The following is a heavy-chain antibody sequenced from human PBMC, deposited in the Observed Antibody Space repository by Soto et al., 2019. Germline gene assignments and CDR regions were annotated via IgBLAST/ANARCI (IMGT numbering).Heavy chain of an antibody. J-gene: IGHJ6*02. CDR3: AAARSRLPGYSYGMDV. D-gene: IGHD3-10*01. Sequence: QVQLVQSGAEVKKPGSSVKVSCKASGGTFSSYAISWVRQAPGQGLEWMGGIIPIFGTANYAQKFQGRVTITADDSTSTAYMALSSLRSEDTAVYYCAAARSRLPGYSYGMDVWGQGTTVTVSS. CDR2: IIPIFGTA. V-gene: IGHV1-69*12. CDR1: GGTFSSYA.